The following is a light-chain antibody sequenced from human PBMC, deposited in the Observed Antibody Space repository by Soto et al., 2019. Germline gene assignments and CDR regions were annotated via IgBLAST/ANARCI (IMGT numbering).Light chain of an antibody. Sequence: EIVLTQSPATLSLSPGERATLSCRASQSVSGFLAWYQQKPGQAPRLLIYDASNRASGIPARFSGSGSGTDFTLTISSLEPEDFAVYYCQQRSSWPLTFGGGTEVDIK. CDR2: DAS. V-gene: IGKV3-11*01. CDR3: QQRSSWPLT. J-gene: IGKJ4*01. CDR1: QSVSGF.